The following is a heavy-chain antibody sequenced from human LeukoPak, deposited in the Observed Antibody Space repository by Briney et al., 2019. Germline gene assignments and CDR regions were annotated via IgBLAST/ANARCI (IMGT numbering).Heavy chain of an antibody. CDR3: ARDDDYGDVPFDY. D-gene: IGHD4-17*01. J-gene: IGHJ4*02. CDR1: GYTFTSYG. V-gene: IGHV1-69*04. CDR2: IIPILGIA. Sequence: SVKVSCKASGYTFTSYGISWVRQAPGQGLEWMGRIIPILGIANYAQKFQGRVTITADKSTSTAYMELSSLRSEDTAVYYCARDDDYGDVPFDYWGQGTLVTVSS.